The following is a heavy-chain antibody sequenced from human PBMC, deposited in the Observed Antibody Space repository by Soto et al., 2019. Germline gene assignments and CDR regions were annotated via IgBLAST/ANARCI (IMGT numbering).Heavy chain of an antibody. CDR3: AGFTFGGVIAMYYFDY. CDR1: GFSVSSNY. V-gene: IGHV3-53*01. J-gene: IGHJ4*02. Sequence: GGSLRLSCAASGFSVSSNYMSWVRQAPGKGLEWVSVIYGGGSTFYADSVKGRFTISRDDFKNTLYLQMNNLRAEDTAVYYCAGFTFGGVIAMYYFDYWGQGTLVTVSS. D-gene: IGHD3-16*02. CDR2: IYGGGST.